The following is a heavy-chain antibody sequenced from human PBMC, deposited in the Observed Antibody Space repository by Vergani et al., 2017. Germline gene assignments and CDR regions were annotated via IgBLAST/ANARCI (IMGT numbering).Heavy chain of an antibody. V-gene: IGHV4-34*01. CDR1: GGSFSGYY. D-gene: IGHD6-6*01. CDR3: ASQPHRIAARAPYYYYMDV. Sequence: QVHLQQWGAGLLKPSETLSLTCAVYGGSFSGYYWSWIRQPPVKGLEWIGEINHSGITNYNPSLKSRVTISVDTSKNQFSLKLSSVTAADTAVYYCASQPHRIAARAPYYYYMDVWGKGTTVTVSS. J-gene: IGHJ6*03. CDR2: INHSGIT.